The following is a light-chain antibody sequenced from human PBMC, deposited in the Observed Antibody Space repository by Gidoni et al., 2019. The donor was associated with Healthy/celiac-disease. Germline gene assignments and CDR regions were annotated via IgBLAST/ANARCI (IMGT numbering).Light chain of an antibody. V-gene: IGKV1-39*01. CDR2: AAS. Sequence: DIQMTQSPSPLSASVGDRVTITCRASQSISSYLNWYQQKPGKAPKLLIYAASSLQSGVPSRVSGSGSGTDFTLTISSLQPEDFATYYWQQSYSTSFGGGTKVEIK. CDR1: QSISSY. J-gene: IGKJ4*01. CDR3: QQSYSTS.